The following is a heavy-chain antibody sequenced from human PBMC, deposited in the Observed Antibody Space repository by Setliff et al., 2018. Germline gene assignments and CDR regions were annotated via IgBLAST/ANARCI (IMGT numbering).Heavy chain of an antibody. D-gene: IGHD5-18*01. CDR3: ARVATAMLDAFDI. Sequence: PSETPSLTCTVSGGSISSNTYYWSWIRQHPGKGLEWIGYISYSGSTYYNPSLKSRVSISIDTSKNQFSLNLSSVTAADTAVYYCARVATAMLDAFDIWGQGTMVTVSS. CDR1: GGSISSNTYY. J-gene: IGHJ3*02. V-gene: IGHV4-31*03. CDR2: ISYSGST.